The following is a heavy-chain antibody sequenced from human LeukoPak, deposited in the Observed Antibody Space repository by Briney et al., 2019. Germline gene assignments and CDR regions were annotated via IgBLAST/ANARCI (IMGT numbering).Heavy chain of an antibody. CDR1: GFTFSSYG. J-gene: IGHJ4*02. CDR2: IRYDGSNK. V-gene: IGHV3-30*02. CDR3: ANLMTTVVTFDY. Sequence: GGSLRLSCAASGFTFSSYGMHWVRQAPGKGLEWVAFIRYDGSNKYYADSVKGRFTISRDNSKNTLYLQMNSLRAEDTAVYYCANLMTTVVTFDYWGQGTLVTVSS. D-gene: IGHD4-23*01.